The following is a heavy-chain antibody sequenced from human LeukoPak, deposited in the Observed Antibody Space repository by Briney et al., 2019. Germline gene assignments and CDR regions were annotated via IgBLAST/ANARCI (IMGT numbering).Heavy chain of an antibody. CDR2: IKTKTDGGTT. Sequence: GGSLRLSCAASGFAFSNAWMNWVRQAPGKGLEWLGRIKTKTDGGTTDYVAPVKGRFTFSRDDSTNTLYLQMNSLLFEDTAMYYCTTDWAHSAYDPLDFWGQGTLVTVSS. CDR1: GFAFSNAW. D-gene: IGHD5-12*01. CDR3: TTDWAHSAYDPLDF. J-gene: IGHJ4*02. V-gene: IGHV3-15*01.